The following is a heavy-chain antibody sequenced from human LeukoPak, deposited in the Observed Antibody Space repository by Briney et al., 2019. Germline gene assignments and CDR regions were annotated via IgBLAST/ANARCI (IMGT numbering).Heavy chain of an antibody. D-gene: IGHD3-3*01. J-gene: IGHJ6*03. V-gene: IGHV1-46*01. CDR1: GYTFTGYY. CDR2: INPSGGST. Sequence: EASVKVSCKASGYTFTGYYMHWVRQAPGQGLEWMGIINPSGGSTSYAQKFQGRVTMTRDTSTSTAYMELSRLRSDDTAVYYCARERANYDFWSGYQSAFIGTKDEHYYYYYMDVWGKGTTVTISS. CDR3: ARERANYDFWSGYQSAFIGTKDEHYYYYYMDV.